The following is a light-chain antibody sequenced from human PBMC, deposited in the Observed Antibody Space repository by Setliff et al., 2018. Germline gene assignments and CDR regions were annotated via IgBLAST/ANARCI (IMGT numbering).Light chain of an antibody. V-gene: IGLV2-8*01. CDR3: GSYAGYSNFYV. CDR2: EVT. CDR1: SSDVGGYNR. J-gene: IGLJ1*01. Sequence: QSALAQPPSASGSPGQSVTISCTGTSSDVGGYNRVSWYQQYPGKAPKVMIYEVTKRPSGVPDRFSGSKSGNTASLTVSGLQAEDEGDYYCGSYAGYSNFYVFGTGTKVTVL.